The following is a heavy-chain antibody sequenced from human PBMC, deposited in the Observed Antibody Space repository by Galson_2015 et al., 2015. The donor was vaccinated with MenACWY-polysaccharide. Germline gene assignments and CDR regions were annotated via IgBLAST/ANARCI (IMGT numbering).Heavy chain of an antibody. J-gene: IGHJ4*02. V-gene: IGHV3-33*01. CDR3: ARDWPYHIQDY. D-gene: IGHD2-2*01. Sequence: SLRLSCAASGFTFSTYGMHWVRQAQQAPGKGLEWVAIIWFDGSNTYYSDSVKGRFTISRDNSKNTLYLQMNGLRAEDTAVYYCARDWPYHIQDYWGQGTLVTVSA. CDR2: IWFDGSNT. CDR1: GFTFSTYG.